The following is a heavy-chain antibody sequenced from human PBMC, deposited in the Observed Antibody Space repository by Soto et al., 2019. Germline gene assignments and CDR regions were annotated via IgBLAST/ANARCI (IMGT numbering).Heavy chain of an antibody. CDR3: AKNLIPPPTDY. CDR1: GFTFSSYD. J-gene: IGHJ4*02. CDR2: INSNGGST. V-gene: IGHV3-23*01. D-gene: IGHD3-16*01. Sequence: EVQLLESGGGLVQSGGSLRLSCAASGFTFSSYDMSWVRQAPGKGLEWVSGINSNGGSTYYADSVKGRFTISRDNSKNTLYLQMNNLRAEDTAVYYCAKNLIPPPTDYWGQGTLVTVSS.